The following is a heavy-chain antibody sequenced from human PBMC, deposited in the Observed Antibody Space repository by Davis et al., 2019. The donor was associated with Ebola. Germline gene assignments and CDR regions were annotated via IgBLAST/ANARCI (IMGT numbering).Heavy chain of an antibody. CDR3: VRTTYGAPEY. J-gene: IGHJ4*02. CDR2: ISSDGGIT. CDR1: GITRNTYW. Sequence: PGGSLRLSCAASGITRNTYWMHWVRQAPGKGLVYVSRISSDGGITSYADSVKGRFTISRDNAKSTLYLQMNSLTAEDTAVYYCVRTTYGAPEYWGQGTLVTVSS. D-gene: IGHD4-17*01. V-gene: IGHV3-74*01.